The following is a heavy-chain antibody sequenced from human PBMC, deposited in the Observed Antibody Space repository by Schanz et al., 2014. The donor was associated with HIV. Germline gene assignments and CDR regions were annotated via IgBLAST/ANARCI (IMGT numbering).Heavy chain of an antibody. D-gene: IGHD3-3*01. CDR1: GFTFSSYW. J-gene: IGHJ6*02. CDR2: INSDGSNT. V-gene: IGHV3-74*01. CDR3: AREANLEWLFVVDV. Sequence: EVQLVESGGGLVKPGGSLRLSCAASGFTFSSYWMHWVRQAPGKGLVWVSRINSDGSNTNYADSVKGRFTISRDNAKKSLYLQMNSLRAEDTAVYYCAREANLEWLFVVDVWGRGTTVTVSS.